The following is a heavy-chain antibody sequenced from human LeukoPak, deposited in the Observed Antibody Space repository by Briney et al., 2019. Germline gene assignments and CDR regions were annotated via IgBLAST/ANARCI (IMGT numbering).Heavy chain of an antibody. CDR3: ARDPLRYLRVGHYDY. Sequence: GGSLRLSCAASGFTFSNSAMSWVRQVPGKGLEWVSSIDYDSSHIYYAASVRGRFTISRDNARTSVYLQMNSLRVEDTAVYYCARDPLRYLRVGHYDYWGQGTLVAVSS. V-gene: IGHV3-21*01. CDR2: IDYDSSHI. J-gene: IGHJ4*02. CDR1: GFTFSNSA. D-gene: IGHD3-16*01.